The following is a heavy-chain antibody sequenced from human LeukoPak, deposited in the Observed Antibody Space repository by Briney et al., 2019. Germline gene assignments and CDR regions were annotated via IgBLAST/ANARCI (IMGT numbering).Heavy chain of an antibody. J-gene: IGHJ3*02. D-gene: IGHD3-9*01. CDR1: GFTFSSYS. V-gene: IGHV3-21*01. CDR2: ISSSSSYI. CDR3: AREIYPRFDWSPPDSFDI. Sequence: GGSLRLSCAASGFTFSSYSMNWVRQAPGKGLEWVSSISSSSSYIYYADSVKGRFTISRDNAKNSLYLQMNSLRAEDTAVYYCAREIYPRFDWSPPDSFDIWGQGTMVTVSS.